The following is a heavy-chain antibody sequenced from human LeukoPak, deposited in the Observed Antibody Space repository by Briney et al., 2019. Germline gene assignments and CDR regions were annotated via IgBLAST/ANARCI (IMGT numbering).Heavy chain of an antibody. Sequence: PSQTLSLTCTVSGGSLSSYYWSWIRQPPGKGLELMGYIYYSGSTNYNPSLKSRVTISVDTSKNQFSLKLSSVTAADTAVYYCARATVTTSSGAFDIWGQGTMVSVSS. CDR3: ARATVTTSSGAFDI. CDR2: IYYSGST. CDR1: GGSLSSYY. V-gene: IGHV4-59*01. J-gene: IGHJ3*02. D-gene: IGHD4-17*01.